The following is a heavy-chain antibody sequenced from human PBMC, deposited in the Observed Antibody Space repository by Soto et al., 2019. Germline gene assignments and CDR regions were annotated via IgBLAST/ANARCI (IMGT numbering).Heavy chain of an antibody. V-gene: IGHV1-69*13. D-gene: IGHD4-17*01. J-gene: IGHJ4*02. CDR1: GGTFSSYA. CDR2: IIPIFGTA. CDR3: AREGLGLRRDFDY. Sequence: ASVKVSCKASGGTFSSYAISWVRQAPGQGLEWMGGIIPIFGTANYAQKFQGRVTITADESTSTAYMELSSLRSEDTAVYYCAREGLGLRRDFDYWGQGTLVTVPQ.